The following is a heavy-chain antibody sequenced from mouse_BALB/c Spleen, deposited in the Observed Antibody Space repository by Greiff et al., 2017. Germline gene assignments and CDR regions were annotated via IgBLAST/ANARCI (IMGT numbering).Heavy chain of an antibody. J-gene: IGHJ3*01. CDR2: ISNGGGST. V-gene: IGHV5-12-2*01. CDR3: ARLHYYGSFAY. Sequence: EVQGVESGGGLVQPGGSLKLSCAASGFTFSSYTMSWVRQTPEKRLEWVAYISNGGGSTYYPDTVKGRFTISRDNAKNTLYLQMSSLKSEDTAMYYCARLHYYGSFAYWGQGTLVTVSA. D-gene: IGHD1-2*01. CDR1: GFTFSSYT.